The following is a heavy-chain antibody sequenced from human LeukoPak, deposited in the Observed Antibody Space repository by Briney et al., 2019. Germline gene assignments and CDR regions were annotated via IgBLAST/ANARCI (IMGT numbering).Heavy chain of an antibody. CDR1: GGSIRSSSHY. V-gene: IGHV4-39*01. D-gene: IGHD3-3*01. Sequence: SGTLSLTCTVSGGSIRSSSHYGGWIRQPPGKGLEWIGSTHFSRSTYDNPSLKSRVTISVDTSKNQFSLTLTSVTATDTAVYYCARQTYGLSSANWLDPWGQGTLVIVSS. CDR2: THFSRST. J-gene: IGHJ5*02. CDR3: ARQTYGLSSANWLDP.